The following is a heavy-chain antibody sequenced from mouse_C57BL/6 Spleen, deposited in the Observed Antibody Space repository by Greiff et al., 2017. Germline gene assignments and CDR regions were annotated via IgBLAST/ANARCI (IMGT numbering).Heavy chain of an antibody. J-gene: IGHJ1*03. CDR3: ARDGSSYRWYFDV. Sequence: EVKLEESGPELVKPGASVKMSCKASGYTFTDYNMHWVKQSHGKSLEWIGYINPNNGGTSYNQKFKGKATLTVNKSSSTAYMELRSLTSEDSAVYYCARDGSSYRWYFDVWGTGTTVTVSS. D-gene: IGHD1-1*01. V-gene: IGHV1-22*01. CDR1: GYTFTDYN. CDR2: INPNNGGT.